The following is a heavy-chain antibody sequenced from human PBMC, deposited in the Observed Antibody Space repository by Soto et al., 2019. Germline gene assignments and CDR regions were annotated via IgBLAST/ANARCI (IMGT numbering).Heavy chain of an antibody. D-gene: IGHD2-21*02. CDR1: GFRFSDHS. V-gene: IGHV3-48*02. J-gene: IGHJ4*02. CDR3: ARLPKGSLMTA. Sequence: GGSLRLSCVASGFRFSDHSMTWVRQSPGKGLQWIAYISSSSDNIYYAESVRGRFTVSRDNAKNALFLEMNSLRDDDTATYYCARLPKGSLMTAWGQGTRVTVSS. CDR2: ISSSSDNI.